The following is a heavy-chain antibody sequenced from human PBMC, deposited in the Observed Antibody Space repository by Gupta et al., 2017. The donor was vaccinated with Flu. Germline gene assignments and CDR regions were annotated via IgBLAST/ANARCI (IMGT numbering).Heavy chain of an antibody. J-gene: IGHJ6*03. CDR2: ISGSGGT. CDR3: VKGPPASMAYYMDV. D-gene: IGHD2-2*01. V-gene: IGHV3-23*01. Sequence: VRVLQSGGGLGPPGGSLTLSCATSGFTFSSHAMSWVRQAPGKGLEWVSSISGSGGTYHADSVKGRFTISRDNSKNTLSLQMNGLRAEDTAVYYCVKGPPASMAYYMDVWGKGTTVTVSS. CDR1: GFTFSSHA.